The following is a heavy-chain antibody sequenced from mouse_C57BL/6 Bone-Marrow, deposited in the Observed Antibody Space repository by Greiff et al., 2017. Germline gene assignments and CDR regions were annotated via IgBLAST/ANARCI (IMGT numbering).Heavy chain of an antibody. CDR1: GFTFSSYG. J-gene: IGHJ4*01. CDR2: ISSGGSDT. D-gene: IGHD2-5*01. V-gene: IGHV5-6*01. CDR3: ARQSSNYWAMDY. Sequence: EVQLVESGGDLVKPGGSLKLSCAASGFTFSSYGMSWVRQTPDKRLEWVATISSGGSDTYYPDSVKGRFTISRDNAKNTLYLQMSSLKSEDPAMYYCARQSSNYWAMDYWGQGTSVTVSS.